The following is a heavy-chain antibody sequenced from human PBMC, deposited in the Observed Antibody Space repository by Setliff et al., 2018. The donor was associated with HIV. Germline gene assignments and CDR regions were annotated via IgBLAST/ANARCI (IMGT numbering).Heavy chain of an antibody. V-gene: IGHV1-69*05. CDR1: GGTFSRYG. Sequence: ASVKVSCKASGGTFSRYGISWVRQAPGQGLEWMGGIIPIFGTANYAQKFQGRVTMTRDTSINTDYMDLSGLRSDDTAIYYCARDGPGAAHFDYWGQGTLVTVSS. D-gene: IGHD3-10*01. CDR3: ARDGPGAAHFDY. CDR2: IIPIFGTA. J-gene: IGHJ4*02.